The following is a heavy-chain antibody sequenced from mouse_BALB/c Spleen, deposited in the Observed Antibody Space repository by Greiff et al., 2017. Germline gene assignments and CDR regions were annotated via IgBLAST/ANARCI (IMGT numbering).Heavy chain of an antibody. CDR1: GFTFSSYT. CDR2: ISSGGGNT. Sequence: EVKLVESGGGLVKPGGSLKLSCAASGFTFSSYTMSWVRQTPEKRLEWVATISSGGGNTYYPDSVKGRFTISRDNAKNNLYLQMSSLRSEDTALYYCARSYYYGSSYYFDYWGQGTTLTVSS. D-gene: IGHD1-1*01. J-gene: IGHJ2*01. CDR3: ARSYYYGSSYYFDY. V-gene: IGHV5-9*03.